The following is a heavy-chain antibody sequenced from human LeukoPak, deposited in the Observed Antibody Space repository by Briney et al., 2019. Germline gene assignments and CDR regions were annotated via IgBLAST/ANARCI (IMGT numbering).Heavy chain of an antibody. CDR1: GFTFSSYG. V-gene: IGHV3-33*06. J-gene: IGHJ4*02. D-gene: IGHD3-22*01. Sequence: GRSLRLSCAASGFTFSSYGMHWVRQAPGKGLEWVAVIWYDGSNKYYADSVKGRFTISRDNSKNTLYLQMNSLRAEDTAVYYCAKDRNYYDTRNPPGDYWGQGTLVTVSS. CDR2: IWYDGSNK. CDR3: AKDRNYYDTRNPPGDY.